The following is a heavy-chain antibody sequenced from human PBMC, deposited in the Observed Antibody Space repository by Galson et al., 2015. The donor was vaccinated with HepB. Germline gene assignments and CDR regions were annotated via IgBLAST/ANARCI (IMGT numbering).Heavy chain of an antibody. CDR1: GFTFAKYW. Sequence: SLRLSCAASGFTFAKYWMTWVRQAPGKGLQWVANIKEDGSEKFYVDSVKGRFTISRDNAKNSLWLRMNSLRADDTAVYSCARDRAVVGGGDWFDSWGQGTLVTVSS. J-gene: IGHJ5*01. D-gene: IGHD2-2*01. CDR2: IKEDGSEK. V-gene: IGHV3-7*01. CDR3: ARDRAVVGGGDWFDS.